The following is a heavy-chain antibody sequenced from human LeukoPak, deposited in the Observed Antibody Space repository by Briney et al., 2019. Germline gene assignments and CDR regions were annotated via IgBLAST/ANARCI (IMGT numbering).Heavy chain of an antibody. CDR1: GGSISSYY. J-gene: IGHJ6*02. D-gene: IGHD2-15*01. Sequence: SETLSLTCTVSGGSISSYYWSWIRQPPGKGLEWIGYIYYSGSTNYNPSLKSRVTISVDTSKNQFSLKLSSVTAADTAVYYCARQKSSCGPGCYYYGMDVWGQGTTVTVSS. CDR3: ARQKSSCGPGCYYYGMDV. CDR2: IYYSGST. V-gene: IGHV4-59*01.